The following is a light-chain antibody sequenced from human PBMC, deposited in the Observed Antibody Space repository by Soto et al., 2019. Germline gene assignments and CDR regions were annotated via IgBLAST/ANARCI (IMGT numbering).Light chain of an antibody. V-gene: IGKV3-15*01. CDR3: QQSNNWPRT. CDR2: AAS. CDR1: HIITSS. J-gene: IGKJ1*01. Sequence: EIVMTQSPATLSVSPGERATLSCRASHIITSSYLAWYQQKPGQAPRLLIYAASTRASGVPARFSGSGSGTEFTLTINSLQSEDSAVYYCQQSNNWPRTFGQGTKVEIK.